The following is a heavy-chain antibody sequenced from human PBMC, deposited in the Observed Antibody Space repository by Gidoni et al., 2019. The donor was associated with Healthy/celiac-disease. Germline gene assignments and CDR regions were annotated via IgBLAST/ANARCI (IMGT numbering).Heavy chain of an antibody. CDR3: AKGGYCSGGSCYWWDY. J-gene: IGHJ4*02. D-gene: IGHD2-15*01. Sequence: EVQLLESGGGLVQPGGSLRLSCAASGFTFSSYAMSWVRQAPGKGLEWVSAISGSGGSTYYADSVKGRFTVSRDNSKNTLYLQMNSLRAEDTAVYYCAKGGYCSGGSCYWWDYWGQGTLVTVSS. CDR2: ISGSGGST. CDR1: GFTFSSYA. V-gene: IGHV3-23*01.